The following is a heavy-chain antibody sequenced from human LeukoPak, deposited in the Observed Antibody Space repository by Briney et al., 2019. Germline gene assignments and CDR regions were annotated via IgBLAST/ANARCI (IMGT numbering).Heavy chain of an antibody. Sequence: ASVTVSFTASGGTFSSYAISWVRQAPGQGLEWMGWISAYNGNTNYAQRLQGRVTMTTDTSTSTAYMELRSLRSDDTAVYYCARGKWELLRGTSVFAFDIWGQGTMVTVSS. CDR1: GGTFSSYA. CDR2: ISAYNGNT. V-gene: IGHV1-18*01. D-gene: IGHD1-26*01. J-gene: IGHJ3*02. CDR3: ARGKWELLRGTSVFAFDI.